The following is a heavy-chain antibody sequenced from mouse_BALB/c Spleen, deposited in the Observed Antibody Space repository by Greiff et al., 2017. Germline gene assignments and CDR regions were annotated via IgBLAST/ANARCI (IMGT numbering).Heavy chain of an antibody. CDR1: GFTFSSYT. CDR3: TREVNYAMDY. V-gene: IGHV5-6-4*01. Sequence: DVKLVESGGGLVKPGGSLKLSCAASGFTFSSYTMSWVRQTPEKRLEWVATISSGGSYTYYQDSVKGRFTISRDNAKNTLYLQMSSLKSEDTAMYYCTREVNYAMDYWGQGTSVTVSS. D-gene: IGHD2-13*01. CDR2: ISSGGSYT. J-gene: IGHJ4*01.